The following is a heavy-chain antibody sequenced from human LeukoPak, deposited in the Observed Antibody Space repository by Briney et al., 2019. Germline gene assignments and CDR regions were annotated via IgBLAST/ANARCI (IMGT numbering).Heavy chain of an antibody. CDR1: GGSIGSSTYY. Sequence: RSSETLSLTCTVSGGSIGSSTYYWVWIRQPPGKGLEWIGSIYYNGDTYYSPSLQSRVSISVATSKNQFSLKLSSVTAADTAVYYCARLIPSGGRPKTRFDYWGQGTLVTVSS. CDR3: ARLIPSGGRPKTRFDY. CDR2: IYYNGDT. V-gene: IGHV4-39*01. D-gene: IGHD2-15*01. J-gene: IGHJ4*02.